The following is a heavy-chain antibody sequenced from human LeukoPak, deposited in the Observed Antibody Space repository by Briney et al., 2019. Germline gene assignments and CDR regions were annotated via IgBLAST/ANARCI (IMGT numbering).Heavy chain of an antibody. J-gene: IGHJ3*02. V-gene: IGHV1-69*04. CDR3: AGGGLRGNAFNI. Sequence: VASVKVSCKASGGTFSSYAISWVRQAPGQGLEWMGRIIPIFGIANYAQKFQGRVTITADKSTSTAYMELSSLRSEDTAVYYCAGGGLRGNAFNIWGQGTRVTVP. D-gene: IGHD4-17*01. CDR2: IIPIFGIA. CDR1: GGTFSSYA.